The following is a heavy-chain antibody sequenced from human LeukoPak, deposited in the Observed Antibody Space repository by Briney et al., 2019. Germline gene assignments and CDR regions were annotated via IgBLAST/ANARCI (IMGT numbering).Heavy chain of an antibody. CDR1: GFTFSNYA. Sequence: GGSLRLSCAASGFTFSNYAMSWVGQAPGRGRDWVSTLSDSGSSTYYADSVRGRFTISRDNSRNTLYLQMDSLRVEDTASYYCAKVPYSDYGSGRPPFMDVWGQGTTVGVSS. CDR2: LSDSGSST. D-gene: IGHD3-10*01. CDR3: AKVPYSDYGSGRPPFMDV. V-gene: IGHV3-23*01. J-gene: IGHJ6*01.